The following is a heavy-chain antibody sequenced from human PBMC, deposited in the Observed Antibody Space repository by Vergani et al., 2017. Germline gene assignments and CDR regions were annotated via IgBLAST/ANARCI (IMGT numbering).Heavy chain of an antibody. CDR2: ISSSGSTI. Sequence: EVQLVESGGGLVQPGGSLRLSCAASGFTFSSYEMNWVRQAPGKGLEWVSYISSSGSTIYYADSVKGRFTISRDNAKNSLYLHMNSLRAEDTAVYYCARVPAVVPAAPRGAFDIWGQGTMVTVSS. CDR1: GFTFSSYE. J-gene: IGHJ3*02. D-gene: IGHD2-2*01. V-gene: IGHV3-48*03. CDR3: ARVPAVVPAAPRGAFDI.